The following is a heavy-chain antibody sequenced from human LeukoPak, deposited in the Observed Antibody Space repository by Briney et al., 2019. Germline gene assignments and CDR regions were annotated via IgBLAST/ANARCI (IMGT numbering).Heavy chain of an antibody. CDR3: AKDVVRGVIGSVDY. Sequence: PGGSLRLSCAASGFTFSSYAMSWVRQAPGKGLEWVSAISGSGGSTYYADSVKGRFTISRDNSKNTLYLQMNSLRAEDTAVYYCAKDVVRGVIGSVDYWGQGTLVTVSS. J-gene: IGHJ4*02. CDR1: GFTFSSYA. CDR2: ISGSGGST. V-gene: IGHV3-23*01. D-gene: IGHD3-10*01.